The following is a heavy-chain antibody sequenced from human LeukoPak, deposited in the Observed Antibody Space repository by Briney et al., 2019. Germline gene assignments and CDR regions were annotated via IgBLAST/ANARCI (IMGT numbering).Heavy chain of an antibody. D-gene: IGHD1-26*01. V-gene: IGHV4-61*01. Sequence: SETLSLTCTVSGYSISSGYYWGWIRQPPGKGLEWIGYIYYSGSTNYNPSLKSRVTISVDTSKNQFSLKLSSVTAADTAVYYCARVSREWELPIIDYWGQGTLVTVSS. CDR1: GYSISSGYY. J-gene: IGHJ4*02. CDR3: ARVSREWELPIIDY. CDR2: IYYSGST.